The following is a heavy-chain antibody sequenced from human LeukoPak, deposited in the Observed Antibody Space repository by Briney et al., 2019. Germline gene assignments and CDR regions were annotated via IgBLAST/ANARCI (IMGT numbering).Heavy chain of an antibody. CDR3: ARDLGTNTIFGVVIIYY. V-gene: IGHV1-69*04. CDR1: GDTVSSYA. J-gene: IGHJ4*02. CDR2: IIPMLGRP. Sequence: SVKVSCKASGDTVSSYAISWVRQAPGQGLEWMGRIIPMLGRPNYAQKFQGRVTITADKSTSTAYMDLSSLRSEDTAVYYCARDLGTNTIFGVVIIYYWGQGTLVTVSS. D-gene: IGHD3-3*01.